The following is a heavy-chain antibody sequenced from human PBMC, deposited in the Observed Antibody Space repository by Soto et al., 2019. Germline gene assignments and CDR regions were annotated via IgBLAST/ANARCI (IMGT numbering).Heavy chain of an antibody. D-gene: IGHD5-18*01. V-gene: IGHV2-5*02. CDR1: GFSLSTSGVG. J-gene: IGHJ6*03. CDR3: AHAWCGYIYEHPSYSTHV. CDR2: IYWDDDK. Sequence: SGPTLVNPTQTLTLTCTFSGFSLSTSGVGVGWIRQPPGKALEWLALIYWDDDKRYSPSLKSRLTITKDTSKNQVVLTMTNMDPVDTATYYCAHAWCGYIYEHPSYSTHVCGKATSLTLS.